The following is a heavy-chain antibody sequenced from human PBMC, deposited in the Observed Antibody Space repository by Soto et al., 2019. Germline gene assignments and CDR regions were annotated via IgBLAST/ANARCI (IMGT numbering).Heavy chain of an antibody. J-gene: IGHJ5*02. V-gene: IGHV1-69*13. CDR2: IIPIFGTA. CDR1: GGGLGSNA. CDR3: ADTAANNNWFAP. D-gene: IGHD2-2*01. Sequence: GASVKVTCKASGGGLGSNAMRWVRQAPGQGLEWMGGIIPIFGTANYAQKFQGRVTITADESTSTAYMELSSLRSGDTAVYYCADTAANNNWFAPWGQGTLVTVSS.